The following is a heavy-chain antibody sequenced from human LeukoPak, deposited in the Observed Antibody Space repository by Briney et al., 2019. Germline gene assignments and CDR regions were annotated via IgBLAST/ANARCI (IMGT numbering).Heavy chain of an antibody. V-gene: IGHV3-48*03. CDR3: ARGAYYYDSSGYRDY. CDR1: GFTFSSYE. Sequence: GGSLRFSCAASGFTFSSYEMNWVRQAPGKGLEWVSYISSSGSTIYYADSVKGRFTISRDNAKNSLYLQMNSLRAEDTAVYYCARGAYYYDSSGYRDYWGQGTLVTVSS. D-gene: IGHD3-22*01. J-gene: IGHJ4*02. CDR2: ISSSGSTI.